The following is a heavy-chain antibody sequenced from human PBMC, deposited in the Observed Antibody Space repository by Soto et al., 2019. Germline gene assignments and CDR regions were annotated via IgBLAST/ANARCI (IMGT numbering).Heavy chain of an antibody. CDR2: ISGNNGNT. V-gene: IGHV1-18*01. D-gene: IGHD1-1*01. J-gene: IGHJ6*02. CDR3: AVTNWNKDYDYGMDV. CDR1: GHTLSRYG. Sequence: QVQLVQSAAEVKKPGASVKVSCTASGHTLSRYGISWIRQAPGQWLECLGGISGNNGNTKYGPTFRDRVNMTDDPPTSTVFMEVSSLRSDATATYYCAVTNWNKDYDYGMDVWGQGTTVIVS.